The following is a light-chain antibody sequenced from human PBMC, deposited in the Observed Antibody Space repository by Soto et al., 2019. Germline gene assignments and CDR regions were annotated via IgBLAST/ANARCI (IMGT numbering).Light chain of an antibody. V-gene: IGKV1-39*01. CDR2: AAS. J-gene: IGKJ5*01. CDR3: QQSYSTPPIT. CDR1: QSISSY. Sequence: DIQMTQSTSALSAFVGDRVTITRRASQSISSYLNWYQQKPGKAPKLLIYAASSLQSGVPSRFSGSGSGTDFTLTISSLQPEDFATYYCQQSYSTPPITFGQGTRLEIK.